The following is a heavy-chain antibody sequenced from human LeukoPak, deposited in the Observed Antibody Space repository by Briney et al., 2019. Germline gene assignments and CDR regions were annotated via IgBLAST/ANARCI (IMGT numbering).Heavy chain of an antibody. CDR1: GFTFSSYG. CDR3: ARTYYSNYVHYFDY. V-gene: IGHV3-30*02. Sequence: GGSLRLSCAASGFTFSSYGMHWVRQAPGKGLEWVAFIRFDGSNKYYADSVKGRFTISRDNSKNTLYLQTNSLRAEDTAVYYCARTYYSNYVHYFDYWGQGTLVTVSS. J-gene: IGHJ4*02. CDR2: IRFDGSNK. D-gene: IGHD4-11*01.